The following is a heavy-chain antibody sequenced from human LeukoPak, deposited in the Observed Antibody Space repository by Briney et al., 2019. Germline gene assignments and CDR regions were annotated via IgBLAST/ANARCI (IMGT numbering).Heavy chain of an antibody. D-gene: IGHD2-2*01. J-gene: IGHJ6*04. V-gene: IGHV1-69*06. Sequence: SVKVSCKASGGTFSSYAISWVRQAPGQGLEWMGGIIPIFGTANYAQKFQGRVTITADKSTSTAYMELSSLRSEDTAVYYCARERYCSSTSCYPGYYYYGMDVWGKGTTVTVSS. CDR2: IIPIFGTA. CDR3: ARERYCSSTSCYPGYYYYGMDV. CDR1: GGTFSSYA.